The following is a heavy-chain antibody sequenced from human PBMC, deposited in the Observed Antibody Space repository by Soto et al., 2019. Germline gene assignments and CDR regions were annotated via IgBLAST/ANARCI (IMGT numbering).Heavy chain of an antibody. CDR2: TYYRSKWYY. V-gene: IGHV6-1*01. CDR3: ARGEQYSGRIFDY. Sequence: SQTLSLTCAITGDSVSSNSAGWSWVRQSPSRGLEWLGRTYYRSKWYYEYAVSVRGRITINPDTSKNQYSLQPNSVTPEDTAVYFCARGEQYSGRIFDYWGQGTLGTVSS. CDR1: GDSVSSNSAG. J-gene: IGHJ4*01. D-gene: IGHD1-26*01.